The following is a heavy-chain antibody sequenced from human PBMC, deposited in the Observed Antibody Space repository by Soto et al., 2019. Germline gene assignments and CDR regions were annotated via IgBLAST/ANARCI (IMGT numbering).Heavy chain of an antibody. CDR3: ARLTARLGYCSGGSCYHLNDY. J-gene: IGHJ4*02. CDR1: GGSFSGYY. CDR2: INHSGST. Sequence: SETLSLTCAVYGGSFSGYYWSWIRQPPGKGLEWIGEINHSGSTNYNPSLKSRVTISVDTSKNPFSLKLSSVTAADTAVYYCARLTARLGYCSGGSCYHLNDYWGQGTLVTVSS. D-gene: IGHD2-15*01. V-gene: IGHV4-34*01.